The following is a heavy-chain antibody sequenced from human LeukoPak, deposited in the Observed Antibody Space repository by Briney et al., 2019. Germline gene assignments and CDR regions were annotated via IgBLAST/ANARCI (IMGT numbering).Heavy chain of an antibody. D-gene: IGHD6-13*01. J-gene: IGHJ4*02. CDR3: AKRPSYSSSWYAFYY. CDR1: GFTFSSYA. CDR2: ISGSGGST. V-gene: IGHV3-23*01. Sequence: GGSLSLSCAASGFTFSSYAMSWVRQATGGGLEWVSAISGSGGSTYYADSVKGRFTISRDNSKNTLYLQMNSLRAEDTAVYYCAKRPSYSSSWYAFYYWGQGTLVTVSS.